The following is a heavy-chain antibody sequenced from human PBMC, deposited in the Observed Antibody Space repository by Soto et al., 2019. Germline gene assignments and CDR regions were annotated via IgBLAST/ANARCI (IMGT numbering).Heavy chain of an antibody. D-gene: IGHD2-2*01. J-gene: IGHJ6*02. CDR1: GGTFSSYA. Sequence: QVQLVQSGAEVKKPGSSVKVSCKASGGTFSSYAISWVRQAPGQGLEWMGGIIPISETTNYAQKCQGRVTITPDESKSAAYMELSSLRSEDTAVYYCARSQGSSTSLESYYYYYYGMDVWGQGTTVTVSS. CDR2: IIPISETT. V-gene: IGHV1-69*01. CDR3: ARSQGSSTSLESYYYYYYGMDV.